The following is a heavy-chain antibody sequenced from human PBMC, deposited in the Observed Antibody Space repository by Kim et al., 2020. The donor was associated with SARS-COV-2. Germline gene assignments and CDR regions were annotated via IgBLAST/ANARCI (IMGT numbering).Heavy chain of an antibody. V-gene: IGHV3-48*02. CDR1: GFSLSTYS. Sequence: GGSLRLSCSASGFSLSTYSMNWVRQAPGKGLEWVSYISSSGKYYADSVKGRFTISRDNANNSLYLQMNSLRDEDTAVYYCASSHCTNGVCYLDFYGLDV. CDR2: ISSSGK. CDR3: ASSHCTNGVCYLDFYGLDV. J-gene: IGHJ6*01. D-gene: IGHD2-8*01.